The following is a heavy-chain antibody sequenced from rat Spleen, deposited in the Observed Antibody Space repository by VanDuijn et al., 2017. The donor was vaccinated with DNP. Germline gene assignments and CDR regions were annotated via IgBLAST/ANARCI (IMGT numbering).Heavy chain of an antibody. Sequence: EVQLVESGGGLVQPGRSMKLSCAASGFTFRDHNMAWVRQAPKKGLEWVATITYDGSSTYYRDSVKGRFTISRDNAKSTLYLQMNSLRSEDTATYYCARWSRYFDYWGQGVMVTVSS. CDR1: GFTFRDHN. V-gene: IGHV5-7*01. CDR3: ARWSRYFDY. CDR2: ITYDGSST. J-gene: IGHJ2*01.